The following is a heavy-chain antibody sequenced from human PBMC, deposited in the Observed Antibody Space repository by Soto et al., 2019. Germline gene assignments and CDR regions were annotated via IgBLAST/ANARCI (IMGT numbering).Heavy chain of an antibody. CDR1: GYSFTSYW. J-gene: IGHJ6*02. CDR3: ARLLDHCSSNYYYGMDV. CDR2: IYPGDSDT. V-gene: IGHV5-51*01. Sequence: PGESLKISCKGSGYSFTSYWIGWVRQMPGKGLEWMGIIYPGDSDTRYSPSFQGQVTISADKSISTAYLQWSSLKASDTAMYYCARLLDHCSSNYYYGMDVWGQGTTVTVSS. D-gene: IGHD6-13*01.